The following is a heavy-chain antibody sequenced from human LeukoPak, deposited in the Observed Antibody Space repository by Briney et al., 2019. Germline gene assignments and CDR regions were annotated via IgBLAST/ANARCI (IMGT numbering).Heavy chain of an antibody. Sequence: ASVKVSCKASGYTFTGYYMHWVRQAPGQGLEWMGWSNPNSGGTNYAQKFQGRVTMTRDTSISTAYMELSRLRSDDTAVYYCARAWGYYDNSGYYRPFDYWGQGTLVTVSS. CDR2: SNPNSGGT. CDR1: GYTFTGYY. J-gene: IGHJ4*02. CDR3: ARAWGYYDNSGYYRPFDY. V-gene: IGHV1-2*02. D-gene: IGHD3-22*01.